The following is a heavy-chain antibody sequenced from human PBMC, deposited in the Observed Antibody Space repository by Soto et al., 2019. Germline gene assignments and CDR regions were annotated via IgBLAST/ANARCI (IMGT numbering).Heavy chain of an antibody. D-gene: IGHD3-3*01. J-gene: IGHJ4*02. CDR3: AKTYYDFWSGYYDY. CDR2: INPNSGGT. V-gene: IGHV1-2*02. Sequence: ASVKVSCKXSGYTFTGYYMHWVRQAPGQGLEWMGWINPNSGGTNYAQKFQGRVTMTRDTSISTAYMELSRLRSDDTAVYYCAKTYYDFWSGYYDYWGQGTLVTVSS. CDR1: GYTFTGYY.